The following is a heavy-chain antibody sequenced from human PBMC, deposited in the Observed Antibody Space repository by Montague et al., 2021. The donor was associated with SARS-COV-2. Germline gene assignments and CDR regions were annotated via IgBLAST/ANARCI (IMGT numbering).Heavy chain of an antibody. Sequence: SLRLSCAASGFTFSSYWMSRVRQAPGKGLEWVANIKQDGSEKYYVDSVKGRFTISRDNAKNSLYLQMNSLRAEDTAVYYCARESGDTAMVGGMDVWGQGTTVTVSS. J-gene: IGHJ6*02. CDR2: IKQDGSEK. CDR3: ARESGDTAMVGGMDV. D-gene: IGHD5-18*01. CDR1: GFTFSSYW. V-gene: IGHV3-7*03.